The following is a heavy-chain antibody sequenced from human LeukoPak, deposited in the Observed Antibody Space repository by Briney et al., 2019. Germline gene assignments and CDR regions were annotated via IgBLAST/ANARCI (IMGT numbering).Heavy chain of an antibody. CDR1: GGTFSSNA. CDR3: AREIRYFDTTYYYYYGMDV. CDR2: IIPIFGTA. J-gene: IGHJ6*02. D-gene: IGHD3-9*01. V-gene: IGHV1-69*13. Sequence: ASVKVSCKASGGTFSSNAISWVRQAPGQGLEWMGGIIPIFGTANYVHRFQGRVTLTADETSSTVYMELSSLRSEDTAVYYCAREIRYFDTTYYYYYGMDVWGQGTTVTVSS.